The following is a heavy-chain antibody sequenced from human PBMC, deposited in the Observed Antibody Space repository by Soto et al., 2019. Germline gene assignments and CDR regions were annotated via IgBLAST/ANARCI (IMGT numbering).Heavy chain of an antibody. CDR2: INPSGGST. CDR1: GYTFTSYY. Sequence: QVQLVQSGAEVKKPGASVKVSCKASGYTFTSYYMHWVRQAPGQGLEWMGIINPSGGSTSYAQKFQGRVTMPRDTSTSTVYMELSSLSSEDTAVYYCARVYPSDTRYGYVGNNWFDPWGQGTLVTVSS. D-gene: IGHD5-18*01. J-gene: IGHJ5*02. CDR3: ARVYPSDTRYGYVGNNWFDP. V-gene: IGHV1-46*03.